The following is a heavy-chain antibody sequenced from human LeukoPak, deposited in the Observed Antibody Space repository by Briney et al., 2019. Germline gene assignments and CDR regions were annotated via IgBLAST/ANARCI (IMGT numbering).Heavy chain of an antibody. V-gene: IGHV4-39*01. CDR3: ARHLEVVVITLWSPYYFDY. CDR2: IYYSGST. D-gene: IGHD3-22*01. Sequence: TSETLSLTCTVSGGSISSSSYYWGWIRQPPGMGLEWIGSIYYSGSTYYNPSIKSRVTISVDTSNNQFSLKLSSVTAADTAVYYCARHLEVVVITLWSPYYFDYWGQGTLVTVSS. J-gene: IGHJ4*02. CDR1: GGSISSSSYY.